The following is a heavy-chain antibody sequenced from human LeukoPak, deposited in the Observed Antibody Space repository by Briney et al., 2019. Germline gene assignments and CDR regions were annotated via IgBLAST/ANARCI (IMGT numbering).Heavy chain of an antibody. J-gene: IGHJ1*01. Sequence: SVKVSCKASGGTFSSYAISWVRQAPGQGLEWMGRIIPIFGTANYAQKFRGRVTITTDESTSTAYMELSGLRSEDTAVYYCARVEMATSAEYFQHWGQGTLVTVSS. CDR2: IIPIFGTA. CDR3: ARVEMATSAEYFQH. V-gene: IGHV1-69*05. CDR1: GGTFSSYA. D-gene: IGHD5-24*01.